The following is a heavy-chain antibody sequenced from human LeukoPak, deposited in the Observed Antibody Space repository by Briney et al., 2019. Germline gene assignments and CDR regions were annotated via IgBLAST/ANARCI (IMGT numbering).Heavy chain of an antibody. D-gene: IGHD1-26*01. CDR1: GGSISSYY. V-gene: IGHV4-59*01. Sequence: SETLSLTCTVSGGSISSYYWSWIRQPPGKGLEWIGYIYYSGSTNYNPSLKSRVTISVDTSKNQFSLKLSSVTAADTAVYYCARDQLRSGSYYSYYGMDVWGQGTTVTVSS. J-gene: IGHJ6*02. CDR2: IYYSGST. CDR3: ARDQLRSGSYYSYYGMDV.